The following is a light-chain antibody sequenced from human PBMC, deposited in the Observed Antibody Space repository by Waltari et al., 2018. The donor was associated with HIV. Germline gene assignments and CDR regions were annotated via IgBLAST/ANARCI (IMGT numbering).Light chain of an antibody. Sequence: QSALTQPASVSGSPGQSITISCSGTSTDIGGYIYVSWYQQHPGKAPKPVIYEVANRPSGISNRFSGSKSGNTASLTISGLQTEDEADYYCSSFTSSSFWVFGGGTKLTVL. CDR2: EVA. J-gene: IGLJ3*02. CDR3: SSFTSSSFWV. CDR1: STDIGGYIY. V-gene: IGLV2-14*01.